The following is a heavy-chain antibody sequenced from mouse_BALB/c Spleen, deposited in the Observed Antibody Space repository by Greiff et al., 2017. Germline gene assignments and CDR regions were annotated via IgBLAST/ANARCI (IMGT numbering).Heavy chain of an antibody. J-gene: IGHJ4*01. D-gene: IGHD1-1*01. CDR2: IWAGGST. Sequence: VMLVESGPGLVAPSQSLSITCTVSGFSLTSYGVHWVRQPPGKGLEWLGVIWAGGSTNYNSALMSRLSISKDNSKSQVFLKMNSLQTDDTAMYYCAREIYYGSSYAMDYWGQGTSVTVSS. CDR3: AREIYYGSSYAMDY. CDR1: GFSLTSYG. V-gene: IGHV2-9*02.